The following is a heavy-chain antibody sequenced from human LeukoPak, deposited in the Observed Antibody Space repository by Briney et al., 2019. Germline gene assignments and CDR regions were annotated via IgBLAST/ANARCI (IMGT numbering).Heavy chain of an antibody. J-gene: IGHJ3*02. CDR3: ARDPKLESIWTPPDAFDI. CDR1: GGSISSSNW. D-gene: IGHD3/OR15-3a*01. V-gene: IGHV4-4*02. Sequence: SGTLSLTCAVSGGSISSSNWWSWVRQPPGKGLEWIGEIYHSGSTNYNPSLKSRVTISVDKSKNQFSLKLSSVTAADTAVYYCARDPKLESIWTPPDAFDIWGQGTMVTVSS. CDR2: IYHSGST.